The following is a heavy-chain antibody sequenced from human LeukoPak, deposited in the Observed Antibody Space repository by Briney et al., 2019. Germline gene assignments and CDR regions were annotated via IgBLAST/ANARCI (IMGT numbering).Heavy chain of an antibody. J-gene: IGHJ4*02. V-gene: IGHV3-23*01. CDR2: ISGSGGSA. D-gene: IGHD2-15*01. CDR1: GFTFSYYA. CDR3: AKDVRGGCSGGSCYY. Sequence: GGSLRLSCAASGFTFSYYAMSWVRQAPGKGLEWVSDISGSGGSADYADSVKGRFTISRDNSKNTLYLQMNSLRAEDTAVYHCAKDVRGGCSGGSCYYWGQGTLVTVSS.